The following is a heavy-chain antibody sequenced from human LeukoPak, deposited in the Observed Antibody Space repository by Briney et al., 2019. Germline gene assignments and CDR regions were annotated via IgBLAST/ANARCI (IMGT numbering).Heavy chain of an antibody. CDR3: AKNTTHSSPGFDP. J-gene: IGHJ5*02. D-gene: IGHD1-1*01. V-gene: IGHV3-23*01. CDR2: ISDSGGAT. CDR1: GFTFSSYG. Sequence: GGSLRLSCAASGFTFSSYGMNWVRQAPGKGLEWVSSISDSGGATWYADSVRGRFIISRDNSKNTLYLQMNSLRAEDTAIYYCAKNTTHSSPGFDPWGQGTLVTVSS.